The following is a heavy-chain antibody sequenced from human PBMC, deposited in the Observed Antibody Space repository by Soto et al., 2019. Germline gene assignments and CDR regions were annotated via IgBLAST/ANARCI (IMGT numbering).Heavy chain of an antibody. J-gene: IGHJ4*01. V-gene: IGHV1-18*04. D-gene: IGHD3-3*01. CDR1: GYTFTSYG. CDR2: ISAYNGNT. CDR3: PRDTRAGEVALDLLSPDYCDY. Sequence: ASVKVSCKASGYTFTSYGISWVRQAPGQGLEWMGWISAYNGNTNYAPKLQGRVTMTTDTSKSTAYLEPRRLRSDDRAAYSCPRDTRAGEVALDLLSPDYCDYWADGRLVTVSS.